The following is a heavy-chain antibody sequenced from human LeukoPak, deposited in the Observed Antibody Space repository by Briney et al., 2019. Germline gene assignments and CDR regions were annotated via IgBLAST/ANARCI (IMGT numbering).Heavy chain of an antibody. D-gene: IGHD3-16*02. V-gene: IGHV3-30*02. CDR1: RFTFSSYG. J-gene: IGHJ4*02. CDR3: ATDKGYLDH. CDR2: IRYDGSNK. Sequence: GGSLRLSCAASRFTFSSYGMHWVRQAPGKGLEWVAFIRYDGSNKYYADSVKGRFTISRDTSKNTVYLQMNSLRVEDTAIYYCATDKGYLDHWGQGTLVTVSS.